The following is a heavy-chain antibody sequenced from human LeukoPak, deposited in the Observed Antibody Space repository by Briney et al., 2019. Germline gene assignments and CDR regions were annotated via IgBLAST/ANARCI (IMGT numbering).Heavy chain of an antibody. CDR3: ARANGGGLDY. CDR2: IHPTDGST. Sequence: ASVKVSCKTSGYTFSTYYMHWVRQAPRQGLEWLGIIHPTDGSTSYTQKIQGRVTMTRDTATSTVYLGLSSLRSEDTAVYWWARANGGGLDYWGQGTLITVSS. J-gene: IGHJ4*02. D-gene: IGHD3-10*01. CDR1: GYTFSTYY. V-gene: IGHV1-46*01.